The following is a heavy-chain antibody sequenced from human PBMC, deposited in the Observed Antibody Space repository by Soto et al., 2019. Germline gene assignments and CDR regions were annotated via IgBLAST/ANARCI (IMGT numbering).Heavy chain of an antibody. CDR3: ARALGIAVAGTSAFGI. D-gene: IGHD6-19*01. CDR2: INPNSGGT. V-gene: IGHV1-2*04. J-gene: IGHJ3*02. CDR1: GYTFTGYY. Sequence: ASVKVSCKASGYTFTGYYMHWVRQAPGQGLEWMGWINPNSGGTNYAQKFQGWVTMTRDTSISTAYMELSRLRSDDTAVYYCARALGIAVAGTSAFGICGQGSMPTVSS.